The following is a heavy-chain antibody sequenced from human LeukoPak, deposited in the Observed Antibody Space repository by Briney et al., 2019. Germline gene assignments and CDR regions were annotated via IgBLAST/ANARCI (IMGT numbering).Heavy chain of an antibody. CDR1: GYSISSGYY. CDR3: ARLLDTQGYYFDY. Sequence: NPSETLSLTCAVSGYSISSGYYWGWIRQPPGKGLGWIGSIYHSGSTYYNPSLKSRVTISVDTSKNQFSLKLSSVTAADTAVYYCARLLDTQGYYFDYWGQGTLVTVSS. J-gene: IGHJ4*02. CDR2: IYHSGST. V-gene: IGHV4-38-2*01.